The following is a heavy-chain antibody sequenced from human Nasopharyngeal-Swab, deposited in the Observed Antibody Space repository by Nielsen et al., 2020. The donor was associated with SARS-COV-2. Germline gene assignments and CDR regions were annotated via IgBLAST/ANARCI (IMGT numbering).Heavy chain of an antibody. V-gene: IGHV3-49*04. Sequence: GGSLRLSCTASGFTFGDYAMSWVRQAPGKGLEWVGFIRSKAYGGTTEYAASVKGRFTISRDDSKSIAYLQMNSLNTEDTAVYYCTAVVTALWGQGTLVTVSS. J-gene: IGHJ4*02. CDR1: GFTFGDYA. CDR3: TAVVTAL. CDR2: IRSKAYGGTT. D-gene: IGHD2-21*02.